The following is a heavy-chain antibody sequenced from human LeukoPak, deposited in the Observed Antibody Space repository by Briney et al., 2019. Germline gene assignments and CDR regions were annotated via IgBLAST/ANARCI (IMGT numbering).Heavy chain of an antibody. CDR1: GLTFSSDW. CDR2: INEDGSTT. V-gene: IGHV3-74*01. D-gene: IGHD1-26*01. J-gene: IGHJ4*02. Sequence: PGGSLRLSCAASGLTFSSDWMHWVRQVPGKGLVWVSRINEDGSTTNYADSVKGRSTIFRDNAKNTLYLQMNSLRAEDTAVYYCVRDLGGRSGHWGQGTLVTVSS. CDR3: VRDLGGRSGH.